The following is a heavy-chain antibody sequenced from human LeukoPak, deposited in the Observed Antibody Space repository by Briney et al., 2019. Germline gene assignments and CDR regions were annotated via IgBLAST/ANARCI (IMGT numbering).Heavy chain of an antibody. Sequence: GGSLRLSCAASGFTVITNGMTWVRQAPGKGLEWVSVLYSDGNTKYADSVRGRFTISRGNSKNTLYLEMNSLRPDDTAVYYCARGVEPLAANTLAYWGQGTLVTVSS. CDR1: GFTVITNG. V-gene: IGHV3-53*01. D-gene: IGHD1-14*01. CDR3: ARGVEPLAANTLAY. CDR2: LYSDGNT. J-gene: IGHJ4*02.